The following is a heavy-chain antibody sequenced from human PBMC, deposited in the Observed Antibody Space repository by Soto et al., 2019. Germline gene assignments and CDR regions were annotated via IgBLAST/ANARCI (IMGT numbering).Heavy chain of an antibody. CDR2: IIPILGIA. J-gene: IGHJ4*02. CDR3: TRATVTASDY. V-gene: IGHV1-69*04. CDR1: GGGFGSSS. D-gene: IGHD4-17*01. Sequence: ARGGGFGSSSRCWVRQAPGQGLEWMGRIIPILGIANYAQKFQGRVTITADKSTSTAYMELSSLRSEDTPVYYCTRATVTASDYLRQRSLDTVFS.